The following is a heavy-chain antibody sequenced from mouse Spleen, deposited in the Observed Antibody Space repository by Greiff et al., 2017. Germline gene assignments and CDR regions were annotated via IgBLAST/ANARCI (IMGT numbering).Heavy chain of an antibody. CDR2: ISSGSSTI. V-gene: IGHV5-17*01. CDR3: ARLSYYYAMDY. Sequence: EVQGVESGGGLVKPGGSLKLSCAASGFTLSDYGMHWVRQSPEKGLEWVAYISSGSSTIYYADTVKGRFTISRDNAKNTLFLQMTSLRSEDTAIYYCARLSYYYAMDYWGQGTSVTVSS. D-gene: IGHD6-2*01. CDR1: GFTLSDYG. J-gene: IGHJ4*01.